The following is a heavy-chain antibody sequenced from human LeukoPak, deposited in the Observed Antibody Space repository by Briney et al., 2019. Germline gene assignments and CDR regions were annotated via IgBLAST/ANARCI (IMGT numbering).Heavy chain of an antibody. Sequence: GGSLRLSCAASGFTFSSYGLHWVRQAPGKGLEWVAFIRYDGSNKYYADSVKGRFTVSRDNSKNTLYLQMNSLRAEDTAVYYCAKYASSGWYYFDYWGQGTPVTVSS. V-gene: IGHV3-30*02. CDR3: AKYASSGWYYFDY. D-gene: IGHD6-19*01. CDR1: GFTFSSYG. CDR2: IRYDGSNK. J-gene: IGHJ4*02.